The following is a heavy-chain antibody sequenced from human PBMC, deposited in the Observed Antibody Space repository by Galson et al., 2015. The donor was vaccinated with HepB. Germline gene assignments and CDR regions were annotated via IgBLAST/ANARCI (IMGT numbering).Heavy chain of an antibody. J-gene: IGHJ5*02. CDR3: ARGRDPWAAAVTP. CDR1: GFTFSDYY. Sequence: SLRLSCAASGFTFSDYYMSWIRQAPGKGLEWVSYISSSGSTIYYADSVKGRFTISRDNAKNSLYLQMNSLRAEDTAVYHCARGRDPWAAAVTPWGQGTLVTVSS. D-gene: IGHD6-13*01. CDR2: ISSSGSTI. V-gene: IGHV3-11*01.